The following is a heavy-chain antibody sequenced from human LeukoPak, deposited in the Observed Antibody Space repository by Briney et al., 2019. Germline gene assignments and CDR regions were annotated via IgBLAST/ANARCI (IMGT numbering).Heavy chain of an antibody. CDR1: GFTFSSCA. J-gene: IGHJ3*02. Sequence: PGGSLRLSCSASGFTFSSCAMGWVRQAPVRGLEWVASISGSSDITTYADSLKGRFTISRDNSKNTLYLQINSLRDEDTALYYCGKYLQPSGYPYALDTWGQGTMVTVSS. CDR2: ISGSSDIT. V-gene: IGHV3-23*01. D-gene: IGHD5-12*01. CDR3: GKYLQPSGYPYALDT.